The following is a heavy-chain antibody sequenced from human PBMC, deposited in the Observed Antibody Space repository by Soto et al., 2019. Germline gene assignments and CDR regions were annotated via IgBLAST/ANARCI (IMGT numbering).Heavy chain of an antibody. Sequence: QVQLQQWGAGLLNPSETLSLTCAVYGGSFSGYYWSWIRQPPGKGLEWIGEINHSGSTNYNPSLKSRVTISGETSKTQCSLKLSSVTAADKAVYYCAMCGGDCSEAFDIWGQGTMVTDSS. CDR1: GGSFSGYY. CDR2: INHSGST. D-gene: IGHD2-21*02. CDR3: AMCGGDCSEAFDI. J-gene: IGHJ3*02. V-gene: IGHV4-34*01.